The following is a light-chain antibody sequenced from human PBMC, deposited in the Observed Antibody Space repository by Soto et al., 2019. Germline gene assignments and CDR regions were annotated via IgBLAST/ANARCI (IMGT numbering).Light chain of an antibody. CDR1: SSDVGGFEY. CDR3: RSYTSIATWV. Sequence: QSALTQPASVSGSPGQSITISCTGTSSDVGGFEYVSWYQQHPGKAPKLMIYEVTNRPSGVSDRFSGSKSGNTASLTISGLQAEDEADYYCRSYTSIATWVFGGGTKVTVL. CDR2: EVT. V-gene: IGLV2-14*01. J-gene: IGLJ3*02.